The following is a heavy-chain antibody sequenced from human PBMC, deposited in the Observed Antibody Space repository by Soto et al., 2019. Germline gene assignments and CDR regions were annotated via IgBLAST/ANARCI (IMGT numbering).Heavy chain of an antibody. D-gene: IGHD5-12*01. CDR3: ARVDSGYDLYYFDY. Sequence: GGSLRLSCAASGFTFSSYSMNWVRQAPGKGLEWVSSISSSSSYIYYADSVKGRFTISRDNAKNSLYLQMNSLRAEDTAVYYCARVDSGYDLYYFDYWGQGTLVTVSS. V-gene: IGHV3-21*01. CDR1: GFTFSSYS. CDR2: ISSSSSYI. J-gene: IGHJ4*02.